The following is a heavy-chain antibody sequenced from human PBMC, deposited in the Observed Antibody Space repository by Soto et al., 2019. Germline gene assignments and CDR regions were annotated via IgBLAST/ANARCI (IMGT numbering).Heavy chain of an antibody. CDR2: ISGISGRT. D-gene: IGHD5-18*01. CDR1: GFTFSSYG. Sequence: GGSLRLSCVASGFTFSSYGMSWVRQAPGKGLEWVAGISGISGRTDYADSVKGRFTISRDNSNNILYLQLNSLRAEDTAIYYCAKQRKYRAYYYPMDVWGQGATVTVSS. J-gene: IGHJ6*02. CDR3: AKQRKYRAYYYPMDV. V-gene: IGHV3-23*01.